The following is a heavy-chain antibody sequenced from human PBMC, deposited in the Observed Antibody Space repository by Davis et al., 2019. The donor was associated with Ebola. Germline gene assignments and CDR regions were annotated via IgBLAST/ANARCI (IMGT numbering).Heavy chain of an antibody. CDR1: GGSISSYY. V-gene: IGHV4-59*01. CDR3: ARERFSSGWYVPPNNWFDP. Sequence: SETLSLTCTVSGGSISSYYWSWIRQPPGKGLEWIGYIYYSGSTNYNPSLKSRVTISVDTSKNQFSLKLSSVTAADTAVYYCARERFSSGWYVPPNNWFDPWGQGTLVTVSS. CDR2: IYYSGST. J-gene: IGHJ5*02. D-gene: IGHD6-19*01.